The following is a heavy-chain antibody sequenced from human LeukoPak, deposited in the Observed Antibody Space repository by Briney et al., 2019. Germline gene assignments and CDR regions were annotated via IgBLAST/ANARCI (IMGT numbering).Heavy chain of an antibody. V-gene: IGHV4-39*01. CDR2: XXYSGST. CDR1: GGSISSSSYY. J-gene: IGHJ4*02. D-gene: IGHD6-13*01. CDR3: ARQGRGSSSYMEEFDY. Sequence: KSSETLSLTCTVSGGSISSSSYYWGWIRQPPGXXXXXXXXXXYSGSTYYNPSLKSRVTISVDTSKNQFSLQLSSVTAADTAVYYCARQGRGSSSYMEEFDYWGQGTLVTVSS.